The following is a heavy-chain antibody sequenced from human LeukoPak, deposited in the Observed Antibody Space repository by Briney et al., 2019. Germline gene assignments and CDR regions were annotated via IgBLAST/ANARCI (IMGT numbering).Heavy chain of an antibody. CDR3: ARLVVGATTRFSWYFDY. CDR1: GGSISSYY. V-gene: IGHV4-39*01. D-gene: IGHD1-26*01. CDR2: IYYSGST. Sequence: SETLSLTCTVSGGSISSYYWGWIRQPPGKGLEWIGSIYYSGSTYYNPSLKSRITISVDTSKNQFSLKPSSVTAADTAVYYCARLVVGATTRFSWYFDYWGQGTLVTVSS. J-gene: IGHJ4*02.